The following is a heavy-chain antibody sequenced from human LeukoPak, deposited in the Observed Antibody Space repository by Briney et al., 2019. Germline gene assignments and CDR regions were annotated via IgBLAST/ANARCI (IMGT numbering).Heavy chain of an antibody. Sequence: GGSLRLSCAVSGFTVSRNYMNWVRQAPGKGLEWVSVIYSGGCTYYADSVKGRFTVSRDNSKNTLYLQMNSLRAEDTAVYYCAGEFGEGYNRVDHWAQGTLVTVSS. D-gene: IGHD3-3*01. CDR3: AGEFGEGYNRVDH. CDR2: IYSGGCT. J-gene: IGHJ5*02. V-gene: IGHV3-53*01. CDR1: GFTVSRNY.